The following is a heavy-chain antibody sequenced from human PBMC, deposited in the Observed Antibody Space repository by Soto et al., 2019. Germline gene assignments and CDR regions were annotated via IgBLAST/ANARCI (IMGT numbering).Heavy chain of an antibody. Sequence: QITLKESGPPLVKPTQNLTLTCTFSGFSLSTSGVGVGWIRQPPGKALEWLALIYWDDDKRYSPSLKSRLTITKDTSKNQVVLTMTKMDPVDTATYYCAHRGSGSYPWYFDLWGRGTLVTVSS. CDR3: AHRGSGSYPWYFDL. CDR1: GFSLSTSGVG. CDR2: IYWDDDK. V-gene: IGHV2-5*02. J-gene: IGHJ2*01. D-gene: IGHD1-26*01.